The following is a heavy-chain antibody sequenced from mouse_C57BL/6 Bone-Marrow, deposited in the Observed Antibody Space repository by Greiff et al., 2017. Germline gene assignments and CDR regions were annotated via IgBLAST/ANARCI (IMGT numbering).Heavy chain of an antibody. Sequence: VQLKQSVAELVRPGASVKLSCTASGFNIKNTYMHWVKQRPEQGLEWIGRIDPANGNTKYAPKFQGKATITADTSSNTAYLQLSSLTSEDTAIYYCARNYYCSSYTAWFAYWGQGTLVTVSA. CDR2: IDPANGNT. J-gene: IGHJ3*01. D-gene: IGHD1-1*01. CDR3: ARNYYCSSYTAWFAY. CDR1: GFNIKNTY. V-gene: IGHV14-3*01.